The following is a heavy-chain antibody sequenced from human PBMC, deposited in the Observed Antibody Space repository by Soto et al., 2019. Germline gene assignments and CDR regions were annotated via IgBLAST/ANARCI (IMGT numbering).Heavy chain of an antibody. V-gene: IGHV3-23*01. CDR1: GFAFSSYA. Sequence: GGSLRLSCSASGFAFSSYAISWVRQTPGQGLEWVSTISEAGGSTYYTDSVKGRFTISRDTSKNTLYLQMNSLRAEDTALYYCAKDARPSSWGQGTLVTVSS. J-gene: IGHJ5*02. CDR3: AKDARPSS. CDR2: ISEAGGST.